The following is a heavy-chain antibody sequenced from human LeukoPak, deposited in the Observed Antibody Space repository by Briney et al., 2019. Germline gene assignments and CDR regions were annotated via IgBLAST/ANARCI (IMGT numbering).Heavy chain of an antibody. CDR1: GGSISSSNW. V-gene: IGHV4-4*02. J-gene: IGHJ4*02. D-gene: IGHD2-2*01. CDR2: IYHSGST. CDR3: ARVRWGYCSSTSCHYFDY. Sequence: SETLSLTCAVSGGSISSSNWWSWVRQPPGKGLEWIGEIYHSGSTNYNPSLKSRVTISVDKSKNQFSLKLSSVTAADTAVYYCARVRWGYCSSTSCHYFDYWGQGTLVTVSS.